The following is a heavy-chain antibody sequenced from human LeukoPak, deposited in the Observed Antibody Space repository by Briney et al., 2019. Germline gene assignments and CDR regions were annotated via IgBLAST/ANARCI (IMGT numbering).Heavy chain of an antibody. J-gene: IGHJ4*02. D-gene: IGHD6-13*01. CDR3: ARNPYSSSWYSGY. Sequence: GASVKVSCKASGYTFTSYGISWVRQAPGQGLEWMGRIIPIFGTANYAQKFQGRVTITTGESTSTAYMELSSLRSEDTAVYYCARNPYSSSWYSGYWGQGTLVTVSS. V-gene: IGHV1-69*05. CDR2: IIPIFGTA. CDR1: GYTFTSYG.